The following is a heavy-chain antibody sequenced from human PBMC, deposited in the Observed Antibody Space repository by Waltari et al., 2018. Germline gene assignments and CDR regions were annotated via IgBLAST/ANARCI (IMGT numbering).Heavy chain of an antibody. CDR1: GGSISSYY. D-gene: IGHD6-13*01. J-gene: IGHJ4*02. CDR3: ARDYRSYSSSWYFDY. CDR2: IYTSGST. V-gene: IGHV4-4*07. Sequence: QVQLQESGPGLVKPSETLSLTCTVSGGSISSYYWSWIRQPAGKGLEWIGRIYTSGSTNYNPSLKSRVTMSVDTSKTQFSLKLSSVTAADTAVYYCARDYRSYSSSWYFDYWGQGTLVTVSS.